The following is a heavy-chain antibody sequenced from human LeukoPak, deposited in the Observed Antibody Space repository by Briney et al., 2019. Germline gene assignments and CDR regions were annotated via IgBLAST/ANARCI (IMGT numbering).Heavy chain of an antibody. D-gene: IGHD4-17*01. J-gene: IGHJ5*02. CDR3: ARGSRNYGDYRGGWFDP. CDR1: GYTFTSYD. CDR2: MNPNSGNT. V-gene: IGHV1-8*01. Sequence: ASVKVSCNASGYTFTSYDINWVRQATGQGLEWMGWMNPNSGNTGYAQKFQGRVTMTRNTPISTAYMELSRLRSEDPAVYYCARGSRNYGDYRGGWFDPWGQGTLVTVSS.